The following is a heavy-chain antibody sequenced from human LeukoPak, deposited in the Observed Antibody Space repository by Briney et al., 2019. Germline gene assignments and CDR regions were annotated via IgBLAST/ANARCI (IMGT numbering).Heavy chain of an antibody. D-gene: IGHD1-7*01. CDR3: ARRGPFAWNYDRERNWFDP. CDR2: MNPNSGNT. CDR1: GYTFTGYY. Sequence: ASVKVSCKASGYTFTGYYMHWVRQATGQGLEWMGWMNPNSGNTGYAQKFQGRVTMTRNTSISTAYMELSSLRSEDTAVYYCARRGPFAWNYDRERNWFDPWGQGTLVTVSS. J-gene: IGHJ5*02. V-gene: IGHV1-8*02.